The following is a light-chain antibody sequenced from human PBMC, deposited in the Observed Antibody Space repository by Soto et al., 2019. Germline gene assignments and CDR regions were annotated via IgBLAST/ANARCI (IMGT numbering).Light chain of an antibody. CDR1: HSVSSSY. Sequence: EIEVTQSPGTLSLYPEERATLSRRASHSVSSSYLAWYQQKPGQALRLLIYGATNRATGIPDRFSGSGSGTDFTLTISRLEPGDFAVYYCQDYGSSRTFSQGTKVYIK. CDR3: QDYGSSRT. J-gene: IGKJ1*01. CDR2: GAT. V-gene: IGKV3-20*01.